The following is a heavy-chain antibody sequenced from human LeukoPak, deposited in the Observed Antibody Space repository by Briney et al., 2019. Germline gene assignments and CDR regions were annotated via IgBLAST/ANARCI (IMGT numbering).Heavy chain of an antibody. Sequence: SVKVSCKASGGTFSSYAISWVRQAPGQGLEWMGGIIPIFGTANYAQKFQGRVTITTDESTSTAYVELSSLRSEDTAVYYCAGDPPKGMRGAFDIWGQGTMVTVSS. CDR2: IIPIFGTA. CDR1: GGTFSSYA. D-gene: IGHD2-8*01. J-gene: IGHJ3*02. V-gene: IGHV1-69*05. CDR3: AGDPPKGMRGAFDI.